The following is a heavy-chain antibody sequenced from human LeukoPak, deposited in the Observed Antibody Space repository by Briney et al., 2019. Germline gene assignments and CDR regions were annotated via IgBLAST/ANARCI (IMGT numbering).Heavy chain of an antibody. V-gene: IGHV4-30-4*01. CDR2: IYYSGST. D-gene: IGHD4-17*01. Sequence: SQTLSLTCTVSGGSISSGDYYWSWIRQPPGKGLEWIGYIYYSGSTYYNPSLKSRVTISVDTSKNQFSLKLSSVTAADTAVYYCARMTTVTMPFDYWGQGTLVTVSS. CDR1: GGSISSGDYY. CDR3: ARMTTVTMPFDY. J-gene: IGHJ4*02.